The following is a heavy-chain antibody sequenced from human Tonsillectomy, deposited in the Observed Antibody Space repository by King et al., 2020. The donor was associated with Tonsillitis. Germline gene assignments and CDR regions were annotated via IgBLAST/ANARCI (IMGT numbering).Heavy chain of an antibody. CDR2: ISGSGDYT. V-gene: IGHV3-23*04. CDR3: AKRSGVVIIYYYYYMDV. Sequence: VQLVGSGGGLVQPGGSLRLSCAASGFTFSSYAMSWVRQAPGEGLEWVSAISGSGDYTYYADTVKGPVTISRDNSKNTLYLQMNSLRAEDTAVYYCAKRSGVVIIYYYYYMDVWGKGTTVTVSS. CDR1: GFTFSSYA. J-gene: IGHJ6*03. D-gene: IGHD3-3*01.